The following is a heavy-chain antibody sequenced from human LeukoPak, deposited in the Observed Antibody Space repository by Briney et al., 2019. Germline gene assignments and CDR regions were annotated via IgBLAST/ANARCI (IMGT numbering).Heavy chain of an antibody. V-gene: IGHV1-2*02. J-gene: IGHJ4*02. Sequence: GASVKVSCKASGYTFTGHWMHWVRQAPGQGLEWVGCINPYSGDTKYAEQFEGRVTLTRDTSISTAYMELSRLRYDDTAVYTRVRVSYTSSSDIDNWGQGALVTVSS. D-gene: IGHD6-6*01. CDR1: GYTFTGHW. CDR2: INPYSGDT. CDR3: VRVSYTSSSDIDN.